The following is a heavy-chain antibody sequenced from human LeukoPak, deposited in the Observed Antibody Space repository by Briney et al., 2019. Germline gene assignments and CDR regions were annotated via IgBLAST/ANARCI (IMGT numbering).Heavy chain of an antibody. CDR2: ISYDGSNI. J-gene: IGHJ4*02. CDR1: GFTFSSYG. D-gene: IGHD1-7*01. Sequence: PGGSLRLSCAASGFTFSSYGMHWVRQAPGKGLVWVAIISYDGSNIYYADSVKGRFTISRDNSKNTLYLQMNSLRAEDTAVYYCAKNWNYADWGQGTLVTVSS. CDR3: AKNWNYAD. V-gene: IGHV3-30*18.